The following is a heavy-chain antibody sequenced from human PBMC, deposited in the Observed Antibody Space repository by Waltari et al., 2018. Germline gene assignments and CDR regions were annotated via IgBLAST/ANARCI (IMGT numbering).Heavy chain of an antibody. CDR3: ARDKDYSNYNWFDP. J-gene: IGHJ5*02. CDR1: GSTFTGYY. V-gene: IGHV1-2*02. CDR2: IKPNSGGT. Sequence: QVPLVPSGAEVKKPGASVKVSCKASGSTFTGYYMPCVRQAPGQGLEWMGGIKPNSGGTNDAQKVQGRVTMTRDTSISTAYMELSRLRSDDTAVYYCARDKDYSNYNWFDPWGQGTLVTVSS. D-gene: IGHD4-4*01.